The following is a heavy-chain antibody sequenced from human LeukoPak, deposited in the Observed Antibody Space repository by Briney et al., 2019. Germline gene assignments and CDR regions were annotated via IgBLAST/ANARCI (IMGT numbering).Heavy chain of an antibody. CDR2: ISYDGSNK. D-gene: IGHD2-2*02. CDR3: ARDYRIVPAAIIPYYYGMDV. V-gene: IGHV3-30*19. J-gene: IGHJ6*02. Sequence: GRSLRLSCAASGFTFSSYGMHWVRQAPGKGLEWVAVISYDGSNKYYADSVKGRFSISRDNSKNTLYLQMNSLRAEDTAVYYCARDYRIVPAAIIPYYYGMDVWGQGTTVTVSS. CDR1: GFTFSSYG.